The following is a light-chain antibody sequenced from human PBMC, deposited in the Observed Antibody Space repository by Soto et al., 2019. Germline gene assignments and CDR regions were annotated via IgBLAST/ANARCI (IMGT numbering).Light chain of an antibody. CDR3: QQSYITPAG. CDR2: AAS. V-gene: IGKV1-39*01. CDR1: QDISNY. J-gene: IGKJ4*01. Sequence: GSRVTLTCQASQDISNYLNWYQQKPGKAPNLLIYAASSLQSGVPSRFSGSGSGTDFTLTISSLQPEDFATYFCQQSYITPAGFGGGTKVDIK.